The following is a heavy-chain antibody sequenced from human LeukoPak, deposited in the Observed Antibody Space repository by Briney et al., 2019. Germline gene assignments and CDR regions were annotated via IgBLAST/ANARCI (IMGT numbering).Heavy chain of an antibody. Sequence: PSQTLSLTCSVSGGSISSGGYYWSWIRQHPGKGLEWIGYIYYSGSTYYNPSLKSRVTISVDTSKNQFSLKLSSVTAADTAVYYCARIRGYSYAYTDSWGQGTLVTVSS. CDR1: GGSISSGGYY. CDR2: IYYSGST. V-gene: IGHV4-31*03. D-gene: IGHD5-18*01. J-gene: IGHJ4*02. CDR3: ARIRGYSYAYTDS.